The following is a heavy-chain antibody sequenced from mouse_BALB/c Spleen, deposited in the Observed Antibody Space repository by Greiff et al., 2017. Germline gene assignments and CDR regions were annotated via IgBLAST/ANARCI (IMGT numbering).Heavy chain of an antibody. D-gene: IGHD2-4*01. V-gene: IGHV5-6-5*01. CDR1: GFTFSSYA. J-gene: IGHJ4*01. CDR2: ISSGGST. Sequence: EVQGVESGGGLVKPGGSLKLSCAASGFTFSSYAMSWVRQTPEKRLEWVASISSGGSTYYPDSVKGRFTISRDNARNILYLQMSSLRSEDTAMYYCARGGSTMITTGAMDYWGQGTSVTVSS. CDR3: ARGGSTMITTGAMDY.